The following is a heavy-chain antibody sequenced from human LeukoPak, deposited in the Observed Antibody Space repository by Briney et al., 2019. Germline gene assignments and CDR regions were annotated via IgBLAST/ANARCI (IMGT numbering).Heavy chain of an antibody. Sequence: GGSLRLSCAASGFTFSSYAMSWVRQAPGKGLEWVSAIIGSGGSTYYADSVKGRFTISRDNSKNTLYLQMNSLRAEDTAVYYCAKMRPVAGRLGRVWDHYYFDYWGQGTLVTVSS. J-gene: IGHJ4*02. CDR1: GFTFSSYA. V-gene: IGHV3-23*01. CDR2: IIGSGGST. CDR3: AKMRPVAGRLGRVWDHYYFDY. D-gene: IGHD6-19*01.